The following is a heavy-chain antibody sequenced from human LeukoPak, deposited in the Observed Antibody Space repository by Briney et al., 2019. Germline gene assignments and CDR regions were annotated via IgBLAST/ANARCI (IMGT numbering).Heavy chain of an antibody. D-gene: IGHD6-19*01. V-gene: IGHV3-21*01. Sequence: GGSLRLSFAASGFTFSTYSMNWVRQAPGKGLEWVSSISSSSSYIYYADSVKGRFTISRDNAKNSLYLQMNSLRAEDTAVYYCARDKRWYSSGWDAHGYWGQGTLVTVSS. CDR3: ARDKRWYSSGWDAHGY. CDR1: GFTFSTYS. CDR2: ISSSSSYI. J-gene: IGHJ4*02.